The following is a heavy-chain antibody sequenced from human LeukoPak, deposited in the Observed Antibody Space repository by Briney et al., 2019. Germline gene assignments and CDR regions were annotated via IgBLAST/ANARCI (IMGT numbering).Heavy chain of an antibody. Sequence: GGSLRLSCAASGFTFSSYWMSWVRQAPGKGLEWVANIKQDGSEKYYVDSVKGRFTISRDNAKNSLYLQMNSLRAEDTAVYYCARETPGYSGYDSSYYFDYWGQGTLVTVSS. CDR3: ARETPGYSGYDSSYYFDY. J-gene: IGHJ4*02. CDR2: IKQDGSEK. CDR1: GFTFSSYW. D-gene: IGHD5-12*01. V-gene: IGHV3-7*01.